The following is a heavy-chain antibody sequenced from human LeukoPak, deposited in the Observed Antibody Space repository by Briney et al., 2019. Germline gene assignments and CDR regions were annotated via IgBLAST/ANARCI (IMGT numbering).Heavy chain of an antibody. V-gene: IGHV3-23*01. CDR2: ISGSGGIT. J-gene: IGHJ5*02. D-gene: IGHD3-22*01. CDR3: AKGPYYYDSSGYSRRCFDP. CDR1: GFTFNNYA. Sequence: PGGSLRLSCAASGFTFNNYAMTWVRQAPEKALEWVSAISGSGGITYYTVSVKGRFTISRDNSKNTLSLQMNSLRAEDTAVYYCAKGPYYYDSSGYSRRCFDPWGEGTLVTVSS.